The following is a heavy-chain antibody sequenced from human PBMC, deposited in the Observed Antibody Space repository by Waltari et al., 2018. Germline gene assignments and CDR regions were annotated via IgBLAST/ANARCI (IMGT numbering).Heavy chain of an antibody. CDR2: IYHSGST. J-gene: IGHJ6*02. V-gene: IGHV4-4*02. CDR1: GDSISSSNW. Sequence: QVQLQESGPGLVKPSGTLSLTCAVSGDSISSSNWWRWVRQPPGKGLEWIGEIYHSGSTNYNPSLKSRVTISVDKSKNQFSLKLSSVTAADTAVYYCASSPLWHNYYYYGMDVWGQGTTVTVSS. D-gene: IGHD5-18*01. CDR3: ASSPLWHNYYYYGMDV.